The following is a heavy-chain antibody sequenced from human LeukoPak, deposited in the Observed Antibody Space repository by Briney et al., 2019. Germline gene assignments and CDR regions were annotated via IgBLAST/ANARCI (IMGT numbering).Heavy chain of an antibody. CDR3: AKDYYDSSGYYHLKYGMDV. Sequence: GGSLRLSCAASGFTFSSYSMNWVRQAPGKGLEWVSYISSSSSTIYYADSVKGRFTISRDNSKNTLYLQMNSLRAEDTAVYYCAKDYYDSSGYYHLKYGMDVWGQGTTVTVSS. CDR2: ISSSSSTI. D-gene: IGHD3-22*01. CDR1: GFTFSSYS. J-gene: IGHJ6*02. V-gene: IGHV3-48*01.